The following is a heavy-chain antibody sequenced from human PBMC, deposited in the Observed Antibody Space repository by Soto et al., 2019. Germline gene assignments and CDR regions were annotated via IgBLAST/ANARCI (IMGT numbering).Heavy chain of an antibody. CDR3: ARESDH. J-gene: IGHJ4*02. Sequence: PGGSLRLSCGASGFTFSSYAMSWVRQAPGKGLEWVSTISGSGGGTYYADSMKGRFTIPRDNSKDTLYLQMYSLRVEDTAVYYCARESDHWGQGTLVTVSS. V-gene: IGHV3-23*01. CDR2: ISGSGGGT. CDR1: GFTFSSYA.